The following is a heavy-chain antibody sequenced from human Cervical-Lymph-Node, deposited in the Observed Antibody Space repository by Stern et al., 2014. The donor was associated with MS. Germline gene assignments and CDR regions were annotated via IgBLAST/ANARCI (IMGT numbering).Heavy chain of an antibody. V-gene: IGHV1-46*01. CDR1: GYTFTSHY. CDR3: ASGTGSKRPTGNY. Sequence: QVQLVQSGAEVKKPGASVKVSCKAFGYTFTSHYMHWVRQAPGQGLEWVGIINPSGDSATYAQKFQGRVTITRDTSTSTVYMELGSLRTDDTAVYYCASGTGSKRPTGNYWGQGTLVTVSS. CDR2: INPSGDSA. D-gene: IGHD3/OR15-3a*01. J-gene: IGHJ4*02.